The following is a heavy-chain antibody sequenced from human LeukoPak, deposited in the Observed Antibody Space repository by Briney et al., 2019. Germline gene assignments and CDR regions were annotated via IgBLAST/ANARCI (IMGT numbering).Heavy chain of an antibody. CDR2: IGSDYKT. CDR1: GFNIGGFA. V-gene: IGHV3-23*01. D-gene: IGHD4/OR15-4a*01. J-gene: IGHJ6*02. CDR3: AKDLHDYVAMDV. Sequence: GGSLRLSCAASGFNIGGFAMTWVRQAPGKGLEWVSSIGSDYKTHYSESVKGRFAISRDNSQSTVFMQMNSLRAEDTALYSCAKDLHDYVAMDVWGQGTAVTVSS.